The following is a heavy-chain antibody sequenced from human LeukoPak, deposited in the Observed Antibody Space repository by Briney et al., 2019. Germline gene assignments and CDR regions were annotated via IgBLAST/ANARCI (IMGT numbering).Heavy chain of an antibody. D-gene: IGHD3-10*01. CDR3: ARFRFGESKGAFDI. CDR2: IYYSGST. CDR1: GGSISSSSYY. Sequence: SETLSLTCTVSGGSISSSSYYWGWIRQPPGKGLEWIGSIYYSGSTYYNPSLKSRVTISVDTSKNQFSLKLSSVTAADTAVYYCARFRFGESKGAFDIWGQGTMVTVSS. V-gene: IGHV4-39*07. J-gene: IGHJ3*02.